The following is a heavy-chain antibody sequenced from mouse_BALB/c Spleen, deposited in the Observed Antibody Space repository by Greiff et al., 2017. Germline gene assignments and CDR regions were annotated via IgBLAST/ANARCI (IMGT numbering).Heavy chain of an antibody. CDR1: GFTFSSFG. J-gene: IGHJ2*01. V-gene: IGHV5-17*02. CDR2: ISSGSSTI. Sequence: LVESGGGLVQPGGSRKLSCAASGFTFSSFGMHWVRQAPEKGLEWVAYISSGSSTIYYADTVKGRFTISRDNPKNTLFLQMTSLRSEDTAMYYCARSGDYDHFDYWGQGTTLTVSS. CDR3: ARSGDYDHFDY. D-gene: IGHD2-4*01.